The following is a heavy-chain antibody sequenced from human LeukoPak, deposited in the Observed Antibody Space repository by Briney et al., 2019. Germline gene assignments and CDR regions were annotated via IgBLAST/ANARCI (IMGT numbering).Heavy chain of an antibody. D-gene: IGHD3-3*01. CDR1: GGSISSSSYY. V-gene: IGHV4-39*01. CDR3: ARYYDFWSGYHDY. CDR2: IYYSGST. Sequence: SETLSLTSTVSGGSISSSSYYWGWIRQPPGKGLEWIGSIYYSGSTYYNPSLKSRVTISVDTSKNQFSLKLSSVTAADTAVYYCARYYDFWSGYHDYWGQGTLVTVSS. J-gene: IGHJ4*02.